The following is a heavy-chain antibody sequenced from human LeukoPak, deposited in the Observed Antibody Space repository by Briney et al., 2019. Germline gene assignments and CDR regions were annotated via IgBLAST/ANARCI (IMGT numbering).Heavy chain of an antibody. CDR3: ASLFYDSSGLGAFDI. D-gene: IGHD3-22*01. CDR1: GYSFTSYW. Sequence: GESLKISCKGSGYSFTSYWIGWVRQMPGKGLEWMGIIYPGDSDTRYSPSFQGQVTISADKSISTAYLQWSSLKASDTAMYYSASLFYDSSGLGAFDIWGQGTMVTVSS. V-gene: IGHV5-51*01. J-gene: IGHJ3*02. CDR2: IYPGDSDT.